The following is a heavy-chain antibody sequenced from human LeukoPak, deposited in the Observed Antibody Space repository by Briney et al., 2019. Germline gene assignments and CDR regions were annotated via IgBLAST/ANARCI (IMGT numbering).Heavy chain of an antibody. CDR1: GFTFSNAW. CDR2: VKSKTDGGTT. D-gene: IGHD3-10*01. CDR3: TTLTMVRGVHFDY. Sequence: GGSLRLSCTASGFTFSNAWMSWVRQAPGKGLEWVGRVKSKTDGGTTDYAAPVKGRFTISGDDSKNTLYLQMNSLKTEDTAVYYCTTLTMVRGVHFDYWGQGTLVTVSS. V-gene: IGHV3-15*01. J-gene: IGHJ4*02.